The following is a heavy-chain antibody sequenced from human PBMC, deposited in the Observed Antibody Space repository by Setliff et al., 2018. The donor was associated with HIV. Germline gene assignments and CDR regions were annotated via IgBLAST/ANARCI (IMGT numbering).Heavy chain of an antibody. CDR1: GYSFTTYW. V-gene: IGHV5-51*01. J-gene: IGHJ6*03. D-gene: IGHD5-18*01. CDR2: IYPGYLDT. CDR3: AIQGTSYGSNYYADV. Sequence: PGESLKISCEASGYSFTTYWIGWVRQKPGKGLEWMGIIYPGYLDTRYSPSFQGQVTISADKSISTAYLQWSSLKASDNAIYYCAIQGTSYGSNYYADVWGEGTTVTVSS.